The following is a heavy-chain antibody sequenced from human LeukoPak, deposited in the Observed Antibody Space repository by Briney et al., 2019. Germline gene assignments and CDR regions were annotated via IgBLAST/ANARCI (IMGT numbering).Heavy chain of an antibody. V-gene: IGHV3-23*01. CDR3: AHGTMYQLDY. D-gene: IGHD2-2*01. CDR1: GFTFSSSA. J-gene: IGHJ4*02. CDR2: ILGGAGST. Sequence: PGGSLRLSCAASGFTFSSSAMSWVRQAPGKGLEWVSGILGGAGSTYYADSVKGRSTISRDNSKNTLYLQMNSLRAKDTAVYYCAHGTMYQLDYWGQGTLVTVSS.